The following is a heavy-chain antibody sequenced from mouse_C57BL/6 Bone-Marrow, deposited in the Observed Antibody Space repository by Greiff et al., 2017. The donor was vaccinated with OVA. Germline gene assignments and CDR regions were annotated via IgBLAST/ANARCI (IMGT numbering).Heavy chain of an antibody. V-gene: IGHV1-64*01. D-gene: IGHD2-4*01. CDR2: IHPNSGST. J-gene: IGHJ1*03. CDR1: GYTFTSYS. Sequence: QVQLQQSGAELVKPGASVKLSCKASGYTFTSYSMHWVKQRPGQGLEWIGMIHPNSGSTKYNQKFKNKATLTVDKSSSTAYMQLSSLTSEDSAIYYCARGDDYEYFDVWGTGTMVTVSS. CDR3: ARGDDYEYFDV.